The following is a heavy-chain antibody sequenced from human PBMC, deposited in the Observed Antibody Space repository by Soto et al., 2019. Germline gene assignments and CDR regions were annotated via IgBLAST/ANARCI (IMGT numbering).Heavy chain of an antibody. Sequence: SQILSLTCAISGDGVSSNSAAWNWIRQSPSRGLEWLGRTYYRSKWYNDYAVSVKSRITINPDTSKNQFSLQLNSVTPEDTAVYYCAREGRYYDFWSGLDYWGQGTLVTVSS. CDR3: AREGRYYDFWSGLDY. D-gene: IGHD3-3*01. CDR1: GDGVSSNSAA. CDR2: TYYRSKWYN. V-gene: IGHV6-1*01. J-gene: IGHJ4*02.